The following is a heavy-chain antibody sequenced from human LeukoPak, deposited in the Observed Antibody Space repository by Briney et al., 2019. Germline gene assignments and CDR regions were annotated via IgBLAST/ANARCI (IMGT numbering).Heavy chain of an antibody. J-gene: IGHJ4*02. CDR3: ARGYCSSTSCRSSNHDY. D-gene: IGHD2-2*01. CDR2: INPNSGGT. Sequence: ASVKVSCKASVYTFTGYYMHWVRQAPGQGLEWMGWINPNSGGTNYAQKFQGRVTMTRDTSISTAYMELSRLRSDDTAVYYCARGYCSSTSCRSSNHDYWGQGTLVTVSS. V-gene: IGHV1-2*02. CDR1: VYTFTGYY.